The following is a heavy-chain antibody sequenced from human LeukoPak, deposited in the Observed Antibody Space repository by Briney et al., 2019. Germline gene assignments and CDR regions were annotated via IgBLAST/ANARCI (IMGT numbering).Heavy chain of an antibody. CDR1: GGSISTSSYY. Sequence: PSETLSLTCTVSGGSISTSSYYWGWIRQPPGKGLEWIGSIYYSGSTYYNPSLKSRVTISVDTSQNQFSLKLSSVTAADTAVYYCARPYSGTSSPFDYWGREPWSPSPQ. J-gene: IGHJ4*02. CDR2: IYYSGST. D-gene: IGHD1-26*01. V-gene: IGHV4-39*01. CDR3: ARPYSGTSSPFDY.